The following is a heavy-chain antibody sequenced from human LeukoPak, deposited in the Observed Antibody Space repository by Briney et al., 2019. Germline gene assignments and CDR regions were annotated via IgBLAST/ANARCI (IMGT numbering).Heavy chain of an antibody. CDR1: GGSFSGYY. Sequence: SETLSLTCAVYGGSFSGYYWSWIRQPPGKGLEWIGEINHSGSTNYNPSLKSRVTISVDTSKNQFSLKLSSVTAADTAGYYCARGVSSGYYYKYFDYWGQGTLVTVSS. CDR3: ARGVSSGYYYKYFDY. CDR2: INHSGST. J-gene: IGHJ4*02. D-gene: IGHD3-22*01. V-gene: IGHV4-34*01.